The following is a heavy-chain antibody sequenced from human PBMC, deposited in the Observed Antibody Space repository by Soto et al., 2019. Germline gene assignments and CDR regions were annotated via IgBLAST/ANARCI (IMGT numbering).Heavy chain of an antibody. CDR2: LWFDGSKK. V-gene: IGHV3-33*01. J-gene: IGHJ6*02. D-gene: IGHD3-10*01. CDR3: ARLGVSTTKFGELFIVVGSPQYGMDV. Sequence: PGGSLRLSCVASGFTVNTFDIHWVRQAPGKGLEWMAVLWFDGSKKFHADSVQGRIDNSRDISKNSLYLQMNSLRAEDTAVYYCARLGVSTTKFGELFIVVGSPQYGMDVWGQCTTVTVSS. CDR1: GFTVNTFD.